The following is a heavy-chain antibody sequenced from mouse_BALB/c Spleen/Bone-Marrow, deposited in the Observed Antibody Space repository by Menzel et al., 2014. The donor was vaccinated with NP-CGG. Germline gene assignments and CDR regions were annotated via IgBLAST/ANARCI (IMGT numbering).Heavy chain of an antibody. Sequence: DVMLVEPGGGLVQPGGSRKLSCAASGFTFSSFGMHWVRQAPEKGLEWVAYISSGSSTIYYADTVMGRFTISRDNPKNTLFLQMTSLRSEGTAMYCCARSGSSSGYFDYWGQGTTLTVSS. V-gene: IGHV5-17*02. J-gene: IGHJ2*01. D-gene: IGHD1-1*01. CDR1: GFTFSSFG. CDR3: ARSGSSSGYFDY. CDR2: ISSGSSTI.